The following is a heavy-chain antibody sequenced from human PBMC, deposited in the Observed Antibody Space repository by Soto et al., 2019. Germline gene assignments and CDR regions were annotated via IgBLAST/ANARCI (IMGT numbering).Heavy chain of an antibody. V-gene: IGHV4-30-4*01. CDR2: IYYSGST. CDR1: GGSISSGDYY. J-gene: IGHJ4*02. D-gene: IGHD5-18*01. Sequence: KPSETLSLTCTVSGGSISSGDYYWSWIRQPPGKGLEWIGYIYYSGSTYYNPSLKSRVTISVDTSKNQFSLKLSSVTAADTAVYYCARVNTAMGFPFDYWGQGTLVTVSS. CDR3: ARVNTAMGFPFDY.